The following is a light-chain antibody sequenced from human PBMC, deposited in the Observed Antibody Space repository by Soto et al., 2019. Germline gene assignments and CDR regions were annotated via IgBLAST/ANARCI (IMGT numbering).Light chain of an antibody. CDR1: QSVSSNF. Sequence: EIVWTQSPGTLSLSPGERATLSCRASQSVSSNFLAWYQEKPGQAPRLLIYGASSRATGIPDRFSGSGSGTDFTLTISRLETEDFAVYYCQQYDNSAWTVGQGTKVEIK. CDR2: GAS. J-gene: IGKJ1*01. CDR3: QQYDNSAWT. V-gene: IGKV3-20*01.